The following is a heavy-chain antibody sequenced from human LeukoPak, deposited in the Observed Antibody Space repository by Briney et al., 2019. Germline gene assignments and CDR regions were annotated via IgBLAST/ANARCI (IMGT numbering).Heavy chain of an antibody. J-gene: IGHJ4*02. D-gene: IGHD3-10*01. V-gene: IGHV3-21*01. CDR1: RFTFSSYS. CDR3: AKVAKYYYGSETYYFFEH. CDR2: ISSSGSYI. Sequence: GGSLRLSCAASRFTFSSYSMNWVRQAPGKGLEWVSSISSSGSYIYYADSVKGRFTISRDNAKNSLYLQMNSLRVEDTAIYYCAKVAKYYYGSETYYFFEHWGQGTPVTASS.